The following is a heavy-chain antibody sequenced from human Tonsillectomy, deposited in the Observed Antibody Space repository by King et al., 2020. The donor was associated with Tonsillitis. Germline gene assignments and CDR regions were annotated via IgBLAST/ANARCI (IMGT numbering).Heavy chain of an antibody. J-gene: IGHJ4*02. CDR2: ITDSVGST. Sequence: VQLVESGGGLVQPGGSLRLSCAASGFTFSTYAMTWVRQAPGKGLEWVSAITDSVGSTYYADSVKGRFIISSDNSKNTLFLQMNSLRAEDTAVYYCARDSYGYRAVFDCWGQGTLVTVSS. CDR3: ARDSYGYRAVFDC. V-gene: IGHV3-23*04. D-gene: IGHD5-18*01. CDR1: GFTFSTYA.